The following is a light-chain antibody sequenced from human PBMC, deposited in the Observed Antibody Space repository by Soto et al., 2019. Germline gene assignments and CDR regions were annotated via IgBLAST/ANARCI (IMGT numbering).Light chain of an antibody. Sequence: DIQMTQSPSTLSGSVGDRVTITCRASQTIGSWLAWYQQKPGKAPKLLIYKASTLKSGVPSRFRGSGSGTESTLTISSLQPDDFTTYYCQHYNSYSEAFGQGTKVELK. CDR2: KAS. CDR3: QHYNSYSEA. V-gene: IGKV1-5*03. CDR1: QTIGSW. J-gene: IGKJ1*01.